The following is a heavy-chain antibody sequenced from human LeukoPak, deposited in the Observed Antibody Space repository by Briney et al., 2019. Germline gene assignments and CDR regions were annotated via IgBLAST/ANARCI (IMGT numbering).Heavy chain of an antibody. CDR3: ARHGLGPEGFDP. Sequence: PSETLSLTCTVSGGSISSGSYYWSWIRQPAGKGLEWIGRIYTSGSTNYNPSLKSRVTISVDTSKNQFSLKLSSVTAADTAVYYCARHGLGPEGFDPWGQGTLVTVSS. CDR1: GGSISSGSYY. CDR2: IYTSGST. J-gene: IGHJ5*02. D-gene: IGHD7-27*01. V-gene: IGHV4-61*02.